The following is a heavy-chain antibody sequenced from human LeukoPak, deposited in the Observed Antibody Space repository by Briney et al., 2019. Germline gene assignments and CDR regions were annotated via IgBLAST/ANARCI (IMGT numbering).Heavy chain of an antibody. Sequence: PSETLSLTCTVSGGSISSYYWSWIRQPPGKGLEWIGYIYYSGSTNYNPSLKSRVTISVDTSKNQFSLKLSSVTAPDTAVYYCARGGGSDAFDIWGQGTMVTVSS. J-gene: IGHJ3*02. CDR3: ARGGGSDAFDI. V-gene: IGHV4-59*01. CDR1: GGSISSYY. CDR2: IYYSGST. D-gene: IGHD3-16*01.